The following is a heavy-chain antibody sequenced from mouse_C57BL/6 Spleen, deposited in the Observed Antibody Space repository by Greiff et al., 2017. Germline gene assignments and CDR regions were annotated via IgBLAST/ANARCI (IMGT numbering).Heavy chain of an antibody. CDR3: ARSDSNDAMDY. CDR2: IYPGSGST. V-gene: IGHV1-55*01. Sequence: QVQLQQPGAELVKPGASVKMSCKASGYTFTSYWITWVKQRPGQGLEWIGDIYPGSGSTNYNEKCKSKATLTVDTSSSTTYMQLSSLTSEDSAVYYCARSDSNDAMDYWGQGTSVTVSS. CDR1: GYTFTSYW. J-gene: IGHJ4*01. D-gene: IGHD2-5*01.